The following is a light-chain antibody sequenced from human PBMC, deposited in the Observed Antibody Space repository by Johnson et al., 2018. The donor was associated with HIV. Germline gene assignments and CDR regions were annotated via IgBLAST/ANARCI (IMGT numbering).Light chain of an antibody. CDR3: GTWDSILSLGV. Sequence: QSALTQPPSVSAAPGQKVTISCSGSSSNIGNNYVSWYQQLPGTAPKLLIYDNNKRPSGIPDRFSGSKSGTSATLGITGLQTWDEADYYCGTWDSILSLGVFGTGTKVTVL. J-gene: IGLJ1*01. CDR2: DNN. V-gene: IGLV1-51*01. CDR1: SSNIGNNY.